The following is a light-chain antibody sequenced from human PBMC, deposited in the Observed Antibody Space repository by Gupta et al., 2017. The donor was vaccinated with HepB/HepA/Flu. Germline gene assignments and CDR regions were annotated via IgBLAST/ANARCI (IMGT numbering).Light chain of an antibody. J-gene: IGKJ4*01. Sequence: EIVMTQSPATLSVSPGERATLSCRASQSVSSNLAWYQQKPGQAPRLLIYGASTRATGFPARFSGSGSGTEFTLTISILQSEDFAVYYCLRYNNWRLTF. V-gene: IGKV3-15*01. CDR2: GAS. CDR1: QSVSSN. CDR3: LRYNNWRLT.